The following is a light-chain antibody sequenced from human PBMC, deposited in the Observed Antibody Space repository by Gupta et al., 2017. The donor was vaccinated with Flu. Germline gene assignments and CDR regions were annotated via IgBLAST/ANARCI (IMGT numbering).Light chain of an antibody. Sequence: YELTQPPSVSVSPGQTVRITCSGDALSKQFAYWYQQRSGQAPLLVLYKDTERPSGIPERFSGSSSGTTVTLTISGVQAADEAAYYCQSADTTGAVVFGGGTKLTVL. CDR2: KDT. CDR3: QSADTTGAVV. CDR1: ALSKQF. J-gene: IGLJ2*01. V-gene: IGLV3-25*02.